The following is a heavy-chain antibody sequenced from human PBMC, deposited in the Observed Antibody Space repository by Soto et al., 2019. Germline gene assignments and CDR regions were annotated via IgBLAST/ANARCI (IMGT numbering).Heavy chain of an antibody. V-gene: IGHV4-39*01. CDR3: ARPNDSSGWYGYFQH. CDR2: IYYSGST. J-gene: IGHJ1*01. Sequence: QLQLQESGPGLVKPSETLSLTCTVSGGSISSSSYYWGWIRQPPGKGLEWIGSIYYSGSTYYNPSLKSRVTISVDTSKNQFSLKLSSVTAADTAVYYCARPNDSSGWYGYFQHWGQGTLVTVSS. D-gene: IGHD6-19*01. CDR1: GGSISSSSYY.